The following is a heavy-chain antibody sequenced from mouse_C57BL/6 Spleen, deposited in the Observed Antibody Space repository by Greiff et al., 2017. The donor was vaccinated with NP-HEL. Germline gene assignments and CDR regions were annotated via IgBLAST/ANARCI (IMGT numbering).Heavy chain of an antibody. Sequence: EVQRVESEGGLVQPGSSMKLSCTASGFTFSDYYMAWVRQVPEKGLEWVANINYDGSSTYYLDSLKSRFIISRDNAKNILYLQMSSLKSEDTATYYCAREGGYDAGYYYAMDYWGQGTSVTVSS. D-gene: IGHD2-2*01. V-gene: IGHV5-16*01. CDR3: AREGGYDAGYYYAMDY. CDR1: GFTFSDYY. J-gene: IGHJ4*01. CDR2: INYDGSST.